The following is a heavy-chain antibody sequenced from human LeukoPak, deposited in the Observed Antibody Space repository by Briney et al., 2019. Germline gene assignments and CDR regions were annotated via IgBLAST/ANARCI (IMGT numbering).Heavy chain of an antibody. V-gene: IGHV1-2*02. CDR2: INPKSGGT. Sequence: ASVKVSCKASGYTFTDYYMHWVRQAPGQGLEWMGWINPKSGGTIYAQKFQGRVTMTRDTSISTAYMGLRSLRSDDTAVYYCARDRVEGDIVVVVAAKNWFDPWGRGTLVTVSS. CDR1: GYTFTDYY. D-gene: IGHD2-15*01. J-gene: IGHJ5*02. CDR3: ARDRVEGDIVVVVAAKNWFDP.